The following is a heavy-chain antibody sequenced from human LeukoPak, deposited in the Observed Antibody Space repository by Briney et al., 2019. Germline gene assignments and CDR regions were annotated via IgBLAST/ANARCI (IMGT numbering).Heavy chain of an antibody. CDR2: INPSGGST. D-gene: IGHD6-13*01. CDR1: GYTFTSYY. J-gene: IGHJ4*02. Sequence: ASVKVSCKASGYTFTSYYMHWVRQAPGQGLEWMGIINPSGGSTSYAQKFKGRVTMTRDTSTSTVYMELSSLRSEDTAVYYCAGAAAVSGFDYWGQGTLVTVSS. CDR3: AGAAAVSGFDY. V-gene: IGHV1-46*01.